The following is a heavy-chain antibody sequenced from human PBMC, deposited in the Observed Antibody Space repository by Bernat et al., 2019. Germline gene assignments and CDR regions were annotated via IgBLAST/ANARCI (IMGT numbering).Heavy chain of an antibody. Sequence: QVQLVESGGGVVQPGRSLRLSCAASGFTFSSYGMHWVRQAPGKGLEWVAVISYDGSNKYYADSVKGRLNISRDKSKNTLYLQMNSLRAEDTAVYYCAKDRGTTVVTPWFDPWGQGTLVTVSS. D-gene: IGHD4-23*01. CDR2: ISYDGSNK. CDR1: GFTFSSYG. J-gene: IGHJ5*02. V-gene: IGHV3-30*18. CDR3: AKDRGTTVVTPWFDP.